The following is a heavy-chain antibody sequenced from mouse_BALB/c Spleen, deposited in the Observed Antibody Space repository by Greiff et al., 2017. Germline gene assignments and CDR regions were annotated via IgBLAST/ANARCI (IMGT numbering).Heavy chain of an antibody. CDR3: ASEAYYRYDRFAY. CDR2: IWAGGST. Sequence: VQRVESGPGLVAPSQSLSITCTVSGFSLTSYGVHWVRQPPGKGLEWLGVIWAGGSTNYNSALMSRLSISKDNSKSQVFLKMNSLQTDDTAMYYCASEAYYRYDRFAYWGQGTLVTVSA. V-gene: IGHV2-9*02. J-gene: IGHJ3*01. CDR1: GFSLTSYG. D-gene: IGHD2-14*01.